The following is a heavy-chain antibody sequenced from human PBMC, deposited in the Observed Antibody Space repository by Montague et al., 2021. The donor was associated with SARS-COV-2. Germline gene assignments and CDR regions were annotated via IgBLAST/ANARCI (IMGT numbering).Heavy chain of an antibody. CDR2: IYYSGST. CDR3: ARQRRGGLVSTPRFFDY. Sequence: SETLSLTCTVSGGSISSSSYYWGWIRQPPGKGLEWIGSIYYSGSTYYNPPLKSRVTISVDTSKNQFSLKLSSVTAADTAVYYCARQRRGGLVSTPRFFDYWGRGTLVTVSS. V-gene: IGHV4-39*01. J-gene: IGHJ4*02. CDR1: GGSISSSSYY. D-gene: IGHD6-19*01.